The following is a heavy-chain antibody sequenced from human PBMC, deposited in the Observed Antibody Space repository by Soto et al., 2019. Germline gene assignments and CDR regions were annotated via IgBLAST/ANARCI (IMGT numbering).Heavy chain of an antibody. V-gene: IGHV3-66*01. J-gene: IGHJ6*02. CDR2: IYSGGST. Sequence: EVQLVESGGGLVQPGGSLRLSCAASGFTVSSNYMSWVRQAPGKGLEWVSVIYSGGSTYYADSVKGRFTISRDNSKNTPYLQMNSLRAEDTAVYYCARDGTAAARPYGMDVWGQGTTVTVS. D-gene: IGHD6-13*01. CDR1: GFTVSSNY. CDR3: ARDGTAAARPYGMDV.